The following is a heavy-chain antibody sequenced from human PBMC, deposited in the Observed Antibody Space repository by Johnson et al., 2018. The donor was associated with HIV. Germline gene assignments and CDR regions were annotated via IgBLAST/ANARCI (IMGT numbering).Heavy chain of an antibody. J-gene: IGHJ3*02. CDR3: ARDGTTGPSGDAFDI. Sequence: QVQLVESGGGVVQPGGSLRLSCAASGFTFSASYLSCIRQAPGTGLEWFYYFSSSGSTNYYADSVKGLFTISRDNAKNSLYLQMNSLRAEDTALYYCARDGTTGPSGDAFDIWGQGTMVTVSS. D-gene: IGHD4-17*01. CDR1: GFTFSASY. V-gene: IGHV3-11*04. CDR2: FSSSGSTN.